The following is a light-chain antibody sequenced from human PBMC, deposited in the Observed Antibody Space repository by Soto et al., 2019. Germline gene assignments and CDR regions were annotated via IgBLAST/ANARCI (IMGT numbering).Light chain of an antibody. J-gene: IGLJ1*01. V-gene: IGLV2-14*01. CDR2: VVS. CDR1: SSDVGGYNY. CDR3: CSHSASYTFV. Sequence: QSVLAQPTSVSGSPGQSIAISCTGTSSDVGGYNYVSWHQQHPGKAPKVLISVVSNRPSGVSNRFSGSKSGNTASLTISGLQAEDEADYYCCSHSASYTFVFGTGTKVTVL.